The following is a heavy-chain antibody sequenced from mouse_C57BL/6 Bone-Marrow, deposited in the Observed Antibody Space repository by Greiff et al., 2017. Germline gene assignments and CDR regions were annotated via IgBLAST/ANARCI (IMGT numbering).Heavy chain of an antibody. V-gene: IGHV5-12*01. CDR3: AYDYDEEFAY. J-gene: IGHJ3*01. D-gene: IGHD2-4*01. CDR1: GFTLSDYY. Sequence: VMLVESGGGLLQPGGPLKLSCAASGFTLSDYYMYWVRQTPERRLEWVAYISNGGGSTYYPDTVKGRFTISRDNAKNTLYLQMSRLKSEDTAMYYCAYDYDEEFAYWGQGTLVTVSA. CDR2: ISNGGGST.